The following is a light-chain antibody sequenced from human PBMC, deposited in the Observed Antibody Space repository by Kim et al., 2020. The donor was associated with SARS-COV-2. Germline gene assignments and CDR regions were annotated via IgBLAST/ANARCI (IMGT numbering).Light chain of an antibody. J-gene: IGKJ1*01. CDR3: QQYYSYPWT. Sequence: SATGDRVTITCRASQGISSYLAWYQQKPVKAPKLLIYAASTLQSGVPSRFRGSGSGTDFTLTISCLQSEDFATYYCQQYYSYPWTFGQGTKVDIK. CDR1: QGISSY. CDR2: AAS. V-gene: IGKV1-8*01.